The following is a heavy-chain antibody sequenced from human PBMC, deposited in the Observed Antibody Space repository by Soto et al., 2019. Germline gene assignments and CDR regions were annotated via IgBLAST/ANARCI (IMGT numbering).Heavy chain of an antibody. D-gene: IGHD6-19*01. CDR1: GLTFSSYA. J-gene: IGHJ1*01. CDR2: ISGSDGYT. CDR3: AKEAHSSGWYGSGS. V-gene: IGHV3-23*01. Sequence: GGSLRLSCAASGLTFSSYAMSWVRQAQGRGLEWVSAISGSDGYTYYADSVKGRFTISRDNSKNTLFLQMNSLRAEDTAVYYCAKEAHSSGWYGSGSWGQGTLVTVSS.